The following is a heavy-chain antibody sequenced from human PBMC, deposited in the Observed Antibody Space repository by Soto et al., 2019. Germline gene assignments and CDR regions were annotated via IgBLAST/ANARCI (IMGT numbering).Heavy chain of an antibody. V-gene: IGHV1-24*01. Sequence: ASVKVSCKVSGYTLTELSMHWVRQAPGKGLEWMGGFDPEDGETIYAQKFQGRVTMTEDTSTDTAYMELSSLRSEDTAVYYCAIRGSGYYGRRLGRTPRVCSDPSGKGTLVIVSS. J-gene: IGHJ5*02. CDR3: AIRGSGYYGRRLGRTPRVCSDP. CDR2: FDPEDGET. D-gene: IGHD5-12*01. CDR1: GYTLTELS.